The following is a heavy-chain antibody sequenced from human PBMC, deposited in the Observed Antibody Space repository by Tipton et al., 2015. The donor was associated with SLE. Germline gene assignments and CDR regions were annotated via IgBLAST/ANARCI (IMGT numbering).Heavy chain of an antibody. J-gene: IGHJ2*01. Sequence: QVQLVQSGAEVKNPGASVKVSCKASAYTFTTYSISWVRQAPGQGLEWMGWISTYNGNTNYAQKLQGRVTMTTDTSTSTAYMELRSLRSDDPAVYYCARAVTTGLYWYFDLWGRGTLVPVSS. V-gene: IGHV1-18*01. CDR3: ARAVTTGLYWYFDL. CDR2: ISTYNGNT. CDR1: AYTFTTYS. D-gene: IGHD4-17*01.